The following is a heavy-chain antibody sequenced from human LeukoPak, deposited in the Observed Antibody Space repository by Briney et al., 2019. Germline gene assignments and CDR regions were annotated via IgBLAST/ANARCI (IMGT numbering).Heavy chain of an antibody. CDR3: ASSEYYDILTGYY. J-gene: IGHJ4*02. D-gene: IGHD3-9*01. Sequence: ASVKVSCKASGYTFTSYAMHWVRQAPGQRLEWMGWINAGNGNTKYPQKFQGRVTITRDTSASTAYMELSSLRSEDTAVYYCASSEYYDILTGYYWGQGTLVTVSS. V-gene: IGHV1-3*01. CDR2: INAGNGNT. CDR1: GYTFTSYA.